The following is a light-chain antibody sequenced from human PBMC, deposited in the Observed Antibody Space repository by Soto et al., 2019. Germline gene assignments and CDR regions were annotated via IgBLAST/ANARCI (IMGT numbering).Light chain of an antibody. Sequence: EIVMTQSPVTLSLSPGERATLSCRASESVSNNLAWYQQKAGHAPRLLIYGASTRATGIPARLSGSGSGTEFTLTISSLQSEDFAVYYCQQYSIWRTFGQGTKVDIK. CDR3: QQYSIWRT. V-gene: IGKV3-15*01. CDR1: ESVSNN. CDR2: GAS. J-gene: IGKJ1*01.